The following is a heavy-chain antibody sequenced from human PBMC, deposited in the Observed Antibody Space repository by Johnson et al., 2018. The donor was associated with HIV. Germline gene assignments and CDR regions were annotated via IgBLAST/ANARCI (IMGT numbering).Heavy chain of an antibody. CDR1: GFTFSSYA. D-gene: IGHD1-26*01. V-gene: IGHV3-30-3*01. J-gene: IGHJ3*01. Sequence: QMMLVESGGGVVQPGRSLRLSCAASGFTFSSYAMHWVRQAPGKGLEWVAVISYDGSNKYYAHSVKGRFTISRDNSKNTLYLQMHSLRTEDTAYYYCARDLPGIYDAFDLWGQGTKVTISS. CDR2: ISYDGSNK. CDR3: ARDLPGIYDAFDL.